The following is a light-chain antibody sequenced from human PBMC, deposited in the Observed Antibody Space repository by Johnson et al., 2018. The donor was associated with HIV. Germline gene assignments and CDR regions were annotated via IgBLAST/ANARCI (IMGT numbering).Light chain of an antibody. V-gene: IGLV1-51*02. CDR2: ENN. CDR3: GTWDSSLSAS. CDR1: SSNIGNNY. Sequence: QSVLTQPPSVSAAPGQKVTISCSGSSSNIGNNYVSWYQQLPGTAPKLLIYENNKRPSGIPDRFSGSSSVTSATLGITGLQTGDEADYYCGTWDSSLSASFGTGTKVTGL. J-gene: IGLJ1*01.